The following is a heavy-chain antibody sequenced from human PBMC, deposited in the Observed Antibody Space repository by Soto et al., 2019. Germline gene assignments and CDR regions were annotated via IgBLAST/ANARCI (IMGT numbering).Heavy chain of an antibody. CDR1: GYTFTSYD. CDR2: MNPNSGNT. D-gene: IGHD3-3*01. Sequence: GASVKVSCKASGYTFTSYDINWVRQATGQGLEWMGWMNPNSGNTGYAQKFQGRVTMTRNTSISTAYMELSSPRSEGTAVYYWAGWNDFWSGSVYGMDVWGQGTTVTVSS. CDR3: AGWNDFWSGSVYGMDV. V-gene: IGHV1-8*01. J-gene: IGHJ6*02.